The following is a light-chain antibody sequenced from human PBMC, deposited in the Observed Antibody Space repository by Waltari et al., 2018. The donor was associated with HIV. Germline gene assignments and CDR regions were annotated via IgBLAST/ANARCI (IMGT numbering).Light chain of an antibody. CDR3: ATWDDSRVV. J-gene: IGLJ2*01. CDR2: RNN. V-gene: IGLV1-47*01. CDR1: TSNIGSNY. Sequence: QSVLTQPPSASGTPGQRVTISCSGSTSNIGSNYVYWYQHLPGTAPKLLIYRNNQRPSVVPDLFSGSKSGTSASLAISGLRSEDEADYYCATWDDSRVVFGGGTKLTVL.